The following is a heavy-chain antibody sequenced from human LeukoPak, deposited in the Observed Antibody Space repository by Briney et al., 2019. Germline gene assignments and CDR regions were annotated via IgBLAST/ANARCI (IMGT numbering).Heavy chain of an antibody. CDR1: GLTFSSYA. V-gene: IGHV3-23*01. CDR3: ARDGVRHIVVVTAIPVYYYYMDV. CDR2: ISGGGGSRST. D-gene: IGHD2-21*02. J-gene: IGHJ6*03. Sequence: PGGSLRLSCAASGLTFSSYAMSWVRQAPGKGLEWVSHISGGGGSRSTYYADSVKGRFTISRDNAKNSLYLQMNSLRAEDTAVYYCARDGVRHIVVVTAIPVYYYYMDVWGKGTTVTVSS.